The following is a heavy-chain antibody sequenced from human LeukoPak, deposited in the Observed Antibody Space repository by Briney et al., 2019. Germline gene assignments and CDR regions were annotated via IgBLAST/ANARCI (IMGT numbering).Heavy chain of an antibody. Sequence: GGSLRLSCTASGLTLTTFDMVWVRQAPGRGLEWVSIISGNDPTKIYADSVKGRFTISRDDLKNTIYLQMDSLRDEDAAFYYCAKGLDTYSSRYLNRIFDSWGQGTLVTVSS. CDR3: AKGLDTYSSRYLNRIFDS. J-gene: IGHJ5*01. V-gene: IGHV3-23*01. D-gene: IGHD6-25*01. CDR1: GLTLTTFD. CDR2: ISGNDPTK.